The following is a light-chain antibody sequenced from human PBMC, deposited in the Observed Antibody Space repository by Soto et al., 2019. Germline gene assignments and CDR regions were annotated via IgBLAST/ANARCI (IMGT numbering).Light chain of an antibody. CDR3: ATWDDSLNGFYV. CDR1: TSNIGSNY. Sequence: QSVLTRPPSASGTPGQGVTISCSGSTSNIGSNYVYWYQQLPGTAPQLLIYRNNQRPSGVPDRFSGSKSGTSASLAISGLRSDDEANYFCATWDDSLNGFYVFGTGTKSPS. V-gene: IGLV1-47*01. CDR2: RNN. J-gene: IGLJ1*01.